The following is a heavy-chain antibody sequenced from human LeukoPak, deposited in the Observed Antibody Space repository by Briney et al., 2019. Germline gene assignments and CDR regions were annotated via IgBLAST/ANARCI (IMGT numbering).Heavy chain of an antibody. J-gene: IGHJ5*02. CDR3: ARVGSPRSRYWNYALDP. CDR2: ISAYNGNT. D-gene: IGHD1-7*01. CDR1: GYTFTSYG. V-gene: IGHV1-18*01. Sequence: GASVKVSCKASGYTFTSYGISWVRQAPGQGLEWMGWISAYNGNTNYAQKLQGRVAMTTDTSTSTAYMELRSLRSDDTAVYYCARVGSPRSRYWNYALDPWGQGTLVTVSS.